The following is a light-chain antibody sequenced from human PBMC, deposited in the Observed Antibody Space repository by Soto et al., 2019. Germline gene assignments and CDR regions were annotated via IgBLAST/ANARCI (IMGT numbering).Light chain of an antibody. CDR2: DAS. V-gene: IGKV1-5*01. J-gene: IGKJ4*01. CDR1: QSTNWN. CDR3: QPYSNYTLT. Sequence: DIQMPQSPSPLSASVGDRVTIACRASQSTNWNLAWYQRTPGKAPILLIYDASKLDAGVPSRFSGSGPGTEFSLSISSLQPEDLATYYGQPYSNYTLTLGGGTKVEI.